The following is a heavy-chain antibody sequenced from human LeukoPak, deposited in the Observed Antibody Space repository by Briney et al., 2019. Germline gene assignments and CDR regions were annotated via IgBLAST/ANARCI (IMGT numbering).Heavy chain of an antibody. Sequence: SVKVFCKASGGTFSSYAISWVRQAPGQGLEWMGGIIPIFGTANCAQKLQGRVTITADKSTSTAYMELSSLRSEDTAVYYCARDHYGDYVKSFDYWGQGTLVTVSS. V-gene: IGHV1-69*06. CDR2: IIPIFGTA. J-gene: IGHJ4*02. CDR3: ARDHYGDYVKSFDY. D-gene: IGHD4-17*01. CDR1: GGTFSSYA.